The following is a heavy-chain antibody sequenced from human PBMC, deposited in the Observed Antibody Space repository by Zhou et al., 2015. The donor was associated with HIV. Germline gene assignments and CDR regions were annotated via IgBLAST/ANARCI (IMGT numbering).Heavy chain of an antibody. CDR3: ARAQGALRVGGLYAFDI. J-gene: IGHJ3*02. D-gene: IGHD3-16*01. V-gene: IGHV1-69*12. CDR1: GGTFSSYA. Sequence: QVQLVQSGAEVKKPGSSVKVSCKASGGTFSSYAISWVRQAPGQGLEWMGGIIPIFGTANYAQKFQGRVTITADESTSTAYMELSSLRSEDTAVYYCARAQGALRVGGLYAFDIWGQGTMVTVSS. CDR2: IIPIFGTA.